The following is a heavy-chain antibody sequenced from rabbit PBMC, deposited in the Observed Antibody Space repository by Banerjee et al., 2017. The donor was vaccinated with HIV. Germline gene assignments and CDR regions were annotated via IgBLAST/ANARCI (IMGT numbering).Heavy chain of an antibody. CDR3: VRESSASNFNL. Sequence: QEQLVESGGGLVQPEGSLTLTRTASGFSFSSTYYMCWVRQAPGKGLELIACIYTDSDGTWYASWVNGRFTITRSTSLNTVDLKMTSLTAADTATYFCVRESSASNFNLWGPGTLVTVS. D-gene: IGHD1-1*01. V-gene: IGHV1S43*01. CDR1: GFSFSSTYY. CDR2: IYTDSDGT. J-gene: IGHJ4*01.